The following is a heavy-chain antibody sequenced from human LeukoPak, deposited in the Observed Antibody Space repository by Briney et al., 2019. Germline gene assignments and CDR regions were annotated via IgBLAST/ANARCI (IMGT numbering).Heavy chain of an antibody. Sequence: PSETLSLTCTVSGGSISSYYWSWIRQPPGKGLEWIGYIYYSGSTNYNPSLKSRVTISVDTSKNQFSLKLSSVTAADTAVYYCARDQVNWNDRDYYYGMDVWGQGTTVTVSS. CDR2: IYYSGST. CDR1: GGSISSYY. J-gene: IGHJ6*02. V-gene: IGHV4-59*01. D-gene: IGHD1-1*01. CDR3: ARDQVNWNDRDYYYGMDV.